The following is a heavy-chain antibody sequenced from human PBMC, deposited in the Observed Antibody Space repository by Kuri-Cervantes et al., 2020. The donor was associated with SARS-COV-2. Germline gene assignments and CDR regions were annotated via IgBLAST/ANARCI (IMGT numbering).Heavy chain of an antibody. J-gene: IGHJ4*02. CDR1: GFTFSSYA. D-gene: IGHD6-13*01. V-gene: IGHV3-23*01. CDR3: AKKFESSGIAAAGTEMYFDY. CDR2: ISGSGGST. Sequence: GESLKISCAASGFTFSSYAMSWVRQAPRKGLEWVSAISGSGGSTYYADSVKGRFTISRDNSKNTLYLQMNSLRAEDTAVYYCAKKFESSGIAAAGTEMYFDYWGQGTLVTVSS.